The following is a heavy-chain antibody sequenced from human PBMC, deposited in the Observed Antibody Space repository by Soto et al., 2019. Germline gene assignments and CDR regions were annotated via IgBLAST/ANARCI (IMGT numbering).Heavy chain of an antibody. Sequence: QVQLVESGGGVVQPGKSLRLSCAASGFAFSTYPMHWVRQAPGKGLEWVAVISYDGSDEYYADAVRGRFTISRDNANNMVYLQLNSLTPDDTAVDYCAVDSGGGDSEYITGDSFGYWGQGTLVSVSS. CDR2: ISYDGSDE. J-gene: IGHJ4*02. V-gene: IGHV3-30-3*01. D-gene: IGHD2-21*02. CDR3: AVDSGGGDSEYITGDSFGY. CDR1: GFAFSTYP.